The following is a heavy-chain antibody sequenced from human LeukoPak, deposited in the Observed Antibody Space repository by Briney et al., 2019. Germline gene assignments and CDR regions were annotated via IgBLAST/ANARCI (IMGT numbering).Heavy chain of an antibody. J-gene: IGHJ5*02. CDR2: IYYSGST. CDR1: GGSISSYY. V-gene: IGHV4-59*01. D-gene: IGHD3-9*01. CDR3: ARNPADILTGYYGGAWFDP. Sequence: PSETLSLTCTVSGGSISSYYWSWIRLPPGKGLEWIGYIYYSGSTNYNPSLKSRVTISVDTSKNQFSPKLSSVTAADTAVYYCARNPADILTGYYGGAWFDPWGQGTLVTVSS.